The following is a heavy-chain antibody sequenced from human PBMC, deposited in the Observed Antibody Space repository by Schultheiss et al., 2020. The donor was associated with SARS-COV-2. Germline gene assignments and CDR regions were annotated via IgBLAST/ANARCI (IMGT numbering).Heavy chain of an antibody. J-gene: IGHJ6*02. CDR2: IYYSGST. CDR3: ARDNKGTSGGYYYYYGMDV. D-gene: IGHD1-14*01. Sequence: SETLSLTCTVSGGSISSYYWSWIRQPPGKGLEWIGYIYYSGSTNYNPSLKSRVTISVDTSKNQFSLKLSSVTAADTAVYYCARDNKGTSGGYYYYYGMDVWGQGTTVTVSS. CDR1: GGSISSYY. V-gene: IGHV4-59*01.